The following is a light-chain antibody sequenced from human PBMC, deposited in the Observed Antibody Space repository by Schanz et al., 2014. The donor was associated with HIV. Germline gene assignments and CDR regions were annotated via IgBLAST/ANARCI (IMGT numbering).Light chain of an antibody. Sequence: QSVLTQPPSMSAAPGQRVTISCSGGILNVGDTYVSGYQQFPGTAPKLLIYANHQRPLEIPDRFSGSKTGTSATLDISGLQTGDEADYYCATWDATLREAVFGGGTKLTVL. CDR2: ANH. CDR1: ILNVGDTY. CDR3: ATWDATLREAV. V-gene: IGLV1-51*01. J-gene: IGLJ2*01.